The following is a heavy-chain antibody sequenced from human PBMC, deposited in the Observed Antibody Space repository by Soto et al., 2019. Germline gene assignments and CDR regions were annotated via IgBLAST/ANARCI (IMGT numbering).Heavy chain of an antibody. CDR3: AKSEDYGDFDFDY. CDR2: ISYDGSNK. J-gene: IGHJ4*02. V-gene: IGHV3-30*18. D-gene: IGHD4-17*01. CDR1: GFTFSSYG. Sequence: GGSLRLSCAASGFTFSSYGMHWVRQAPGKGLEWVAVISYDGSNKYYADSVKGRFTISRDNSKNTLYLQMNSLRAEDTAVYYCAKSEDYGDFDFDYWGQGTLVTVSS.